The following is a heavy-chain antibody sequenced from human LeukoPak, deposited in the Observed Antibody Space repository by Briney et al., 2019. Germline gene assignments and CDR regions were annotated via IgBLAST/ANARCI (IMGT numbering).Heavy chain of an antibody. V-gene: IGHV1-2*02. CDR1: GYIFTGYY. CDR3: ARGITSGPYYYYYMDV. CDR2: INPNSGGT. Sequence: ASVKVSCKASGYIFTGYYMHWVRQAPGQGLEWMGWINPNSGGTNYAQKFQGRVTMTRDTSISTAYMELRSLRSDDTAVYYCARGITSGPYYYYYMDVWAKGTTVTVSS. J-gene: IGHJ6*03. D-gene: IGHD3-3*01.